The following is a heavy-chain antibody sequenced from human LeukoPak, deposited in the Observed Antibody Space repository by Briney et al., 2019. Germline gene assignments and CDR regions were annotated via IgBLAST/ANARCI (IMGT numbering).Heavy chain of an antibody. D-gene: IGHD2-15*01. CDR2: ISSYNGNT. V-gene: IGHV1-18*01. CDR3: ASATLRCSGGSCYEMDV. Sequence: ASVKVSCKASGYTFTSYGINWVRQAPGQGLEWMGWISSYNGNTNYAQKLQGRVTMTTDTSTSTAYMELRSLRSEDTAVYYCASATLRCSGGSCYEMDVWGKGTTVTVSS. J-gene: IGHJ6*04. CDR1: GYTFTSYG.